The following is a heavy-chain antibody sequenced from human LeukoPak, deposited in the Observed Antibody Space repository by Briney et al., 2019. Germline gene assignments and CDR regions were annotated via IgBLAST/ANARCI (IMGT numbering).Heavy chain of an antibody. CDR2: IYPGDSDT. J-gene: IGHJ5*02. V-gene: IGHV5-51*01. D-gene: IGHD2-2*01. CDR1: GYRFSDFW. Sequence: GESLKISCRPLGYRFSDFWIGWVRQMLGKGLEWIGIIYPGDSDTIYNPAFEGQVTISVDNSNASAYLQWTSLKSSDSAIYYCARALRSTRGLWFAPWGQGTLVTVSS. CDR3: ARALRSTRGLWFAP.